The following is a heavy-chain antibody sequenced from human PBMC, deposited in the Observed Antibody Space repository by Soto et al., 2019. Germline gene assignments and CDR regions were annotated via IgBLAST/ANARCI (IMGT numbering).Heavy chain of an antibody. CDR1: GFAFSSYW. J-gene: IGHJ4*02. V-gene: IGHV3-74*01. Sequence: GGSLRLSCAASGFAFSSYWMHWFRQAPGKGLVWVSRINSDGSSTSYADSVKGRFTTSRDNAKNTLYLQMNSLRAEDTAVYYCARARIAVAGFDYWGQGTLVTVSS. CDR2: INSDGSST. D-gene: IGHD6-19*01. CDR3: ARARIAVAGFDY.